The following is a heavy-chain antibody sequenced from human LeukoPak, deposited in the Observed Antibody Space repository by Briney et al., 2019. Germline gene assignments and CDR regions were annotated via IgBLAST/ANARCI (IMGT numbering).Heavy chain of an antibody. D-gene: IGHD2-15*01. V-gene: IGHV3-48*04. Sequence: GGSLRLSCAASGFTFSSYSMNWVRQAPGKGLEWVSYISSSSSTIYYADSVKGRFTISRDNAKNSLYLQMNSLRAEDTAVYSCARGREVVSPYYFDYWGQGTLVTVSS. CDR1: GFTFSSYS. CDR3: ARGREVVSPYYFDY. CDR2: ISSSSSTI. J-gene: IGHJ4*02.